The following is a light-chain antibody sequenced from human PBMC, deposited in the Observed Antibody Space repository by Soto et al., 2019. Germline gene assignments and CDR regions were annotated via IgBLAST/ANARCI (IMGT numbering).Light chain of an antibody. J-gene: IGLJ1*01. V-gene: IGLV2-14*01. CDR1: SSDVGGYNY. CDR2: EVS. Sequence: QSALTQPASVSGSPGQSITISCSGTSSDVGGYNYVSWYQQHPGKAPQLMIYEVSNRPSGVSNRFSGSKSGNTASLTTSGLQAEDEADYYCSSYTTSSTLYVFGNGTKVTVL. CDR3: SSYTTSSTLYV.